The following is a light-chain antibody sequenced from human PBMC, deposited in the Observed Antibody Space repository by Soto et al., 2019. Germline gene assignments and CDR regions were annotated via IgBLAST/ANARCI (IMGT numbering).Light chain of an antibody. CDR2: AAS. J-gene: IGKJ1*01. CDR3: QRSYSTPLA. Sequence: DIQMTQSPSSLSASVGDRVTITCRASQSISSYLNWYQQKPGKAPKLLIYAASSLQSGVPSRFSGSGAGTDFTLSISSLQPEDFATYYCQRSYSTPLACDQATEGEIK. CDR1: QSISSY. V-gene: IGKV1-39*01.